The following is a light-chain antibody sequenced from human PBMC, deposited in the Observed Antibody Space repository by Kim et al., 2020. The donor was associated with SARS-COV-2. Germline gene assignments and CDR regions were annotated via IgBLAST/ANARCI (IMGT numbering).Light chain of an antibody. V-gene: IGLV1-51*01. CDR1: GSNIGNNY. CDR3: GAWDSSLDALV. Sequence: GPKVTVPCSGSGSNIGNNYVSWYQQLPGTAPKLLIYDNNERPSGIPDRFSGSKSGTSATLGITGLQTGDEADYYCGAWDSSLDALVFGGGTQLTVL. J-gene: IGLJ2*01. CDR2: DNN.